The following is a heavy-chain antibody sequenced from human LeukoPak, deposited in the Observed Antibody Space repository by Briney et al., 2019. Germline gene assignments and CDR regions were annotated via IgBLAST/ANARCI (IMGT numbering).Heavy chain of an antibody. CDR2: ISVYNDYT. CDR3: ARDLGDWGSYPIRVDY. CDR1: GYTFTNYG. J-gene: IGHJ4*02. V-gene: IGHV1-18*01. Sequence: ASVKVSCKASGYTFTNYGISWVRQAPGQGLEWMGWISVYNDYTRYAENLQGRLTMTTDTSTSTAYMELRSLRSDDTAVYYCARDLGDWGSYPIRVDYWGQGTLVTVSS. D-gene: IGHD3-16*02.